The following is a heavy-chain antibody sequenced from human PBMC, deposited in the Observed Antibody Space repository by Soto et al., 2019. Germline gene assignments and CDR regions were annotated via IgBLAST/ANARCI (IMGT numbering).Heavy chain of an antibody. CDR2: GYHSVSI. Sequence: PSETLSLTCTVSGGSITDYYWSWIRQPPGKALEWIGYGYHSVSIHYNPSLKTRVTISVDTSENQLSLRLSSVTAADTAVYYCARAFAGFGAYWYFDLWGRGTLVTVSS. CDR3: ARAFAGFGAYWYFDL. V-gene: IGHV4-59*01. D-gene: IGHD3-16*01. CDR1: GGSITDYY. J-gene: IGHJ2*01.